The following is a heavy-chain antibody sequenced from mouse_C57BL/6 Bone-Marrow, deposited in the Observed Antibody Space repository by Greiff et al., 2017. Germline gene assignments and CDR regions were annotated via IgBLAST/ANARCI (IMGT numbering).Heavy chain of an antibody. CDR2: IWSGGNT. V-gene: IGHV2-2*01. D-gene: IGHD1-1*01. CDR1: GFSLTSYG. J-gene: IGHJ1*03. CDR3: ARNWYYYGTYWYFDV. Sequence: VQLQQSGPGLVQPSQCLSITCTVSGFSLTSYGVHWVRQSTGKGLEWLGVIWSGGNTAYNAAFISRLSISKDNSKSQVFLKKDSLQADDTALYYCARNWYYYGTYWYFDVWGTGTTVTVSS.